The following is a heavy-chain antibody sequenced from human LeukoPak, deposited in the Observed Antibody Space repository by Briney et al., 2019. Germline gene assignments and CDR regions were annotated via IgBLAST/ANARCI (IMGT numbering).Heavy chain of an antibody. CDR1: GFTFSDYY. CDR3: ARVRAAMVYFDY. Sequence: GGSLRPSCAASGFTFSDYYMSWIRQAPGKGLEWVSYISSSGSTIYYADSVKGRFTISRDNAKNSLYLQMNSLRAEDTAVYYCARVRAAMVYFDYWGQGTLVTVSS. V-gene: IGHV3-11*04. D-gene: IGHD5-18*01. CDR2: ISSSGSTI. J-gene: IGHJ4*02.